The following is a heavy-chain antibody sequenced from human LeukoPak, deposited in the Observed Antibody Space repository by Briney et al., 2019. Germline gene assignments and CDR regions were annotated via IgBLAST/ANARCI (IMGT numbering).Heavy chain of an antibody. CDR1: GGTFSSYA. Sequence: GASVKVSCKASGGTFSSYAISWVRQAPGQGLEWMGGIIPIFGTANYAQKFQGRVTFTADESTSTAYMELSSLRSEDTAVYYRARGLTSDYYGSGSYSYYFDYWGQGTLVTVSS. CDR3: ARGLTSDYYGSGSYSYYFDY. J-gene: IGHJ4*02. CDR2: IIPIFGTA. V-gene: IGHV1-69*13. D-gene: IGHD3-10*01.